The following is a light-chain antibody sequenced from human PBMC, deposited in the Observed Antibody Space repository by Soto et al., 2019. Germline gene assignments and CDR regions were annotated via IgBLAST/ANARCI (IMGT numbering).Light chain of an antibody. CDR2: GAS. CDR1: QTVRNNY. J-gene: IGKJ1*01. CDR3: QQCGSSPET. V-gene: IGKV3-20*01. Sequence: EFVLTQSPGTLSLSPGARAPLSCRASQTVRNNYLAWYQQKPGQAPRLLIYGASSRATGIPDRFSGSGSGTDFTLTISRLEPEDFAVYYCQQCGSSPETFGQGTKVDI.